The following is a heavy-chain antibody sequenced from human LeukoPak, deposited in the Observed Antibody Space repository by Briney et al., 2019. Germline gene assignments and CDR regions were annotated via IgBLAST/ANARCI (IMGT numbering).Heavy chain of an antibody. V-gene: IGHV3-43*02. J-gene: IGHJ4*02. Sequence: GGSLRLSCAASGFTFSSYAMSWVRQAPGKGLEWVSLTSWDGGSTYYADSVKGRFTISRDNSKNSLYLQMNSLRTEDTALYYCAKGPGYGDYWGQGTLVTVSS. CDR3: AKGPGYGDY. CDR1: GFTFSSYA. D-gene: IGHD5-18*01. CDR2: TSWDGGST.